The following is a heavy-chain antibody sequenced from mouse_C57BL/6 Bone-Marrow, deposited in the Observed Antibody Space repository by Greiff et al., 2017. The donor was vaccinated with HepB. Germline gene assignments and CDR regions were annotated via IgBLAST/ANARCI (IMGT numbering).Heavy chain of an antibody. CDR1: GYTFTGYW. Sequence: QVQLQQSGAELMKPGASVKLSCKATGYTFTGYWIEWVKQRPGHGLEWIGEILPGSGSTNYNEKFKGKATFTADTSSNTAYMQLSSLTTEDSAIYYCASLLITTVVATNYFDYWGQGTTLTVSS. CDR2: ILPGSGST. V-gene: IGHV1-9*01. CDR3: ASLLITTVVATNYFDY. J-gene: IGHJ2*01. D-gene: IGHD1-1*01.